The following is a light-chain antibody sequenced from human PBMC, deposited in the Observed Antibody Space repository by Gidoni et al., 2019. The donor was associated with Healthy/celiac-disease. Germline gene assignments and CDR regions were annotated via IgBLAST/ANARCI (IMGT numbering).Light chain of an antibody. J-gene: IGKJ2*01. CDR3: QQRSNWPSYT. CDR1: QRVSSY. CDR2: DAS. Sequence: EIVLTQSPATLSLSPGERATLSCRASQRVSSYLAWYQQKPGQAPRSLIYDASNRATGIPARFSGSGSGTDFTLTISSLEPEDFAVYYCQQRSNWPSYTFGQGTKLEIK. V-gene: IGKV3-11*01.